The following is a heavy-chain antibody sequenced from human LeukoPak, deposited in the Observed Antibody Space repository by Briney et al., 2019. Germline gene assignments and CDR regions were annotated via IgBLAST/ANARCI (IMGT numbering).Heavy chain of an antibody. CDR1: GFTFSSYG. J-gene: IGHJ4*02. Sequence: GRSLRLSCAASGFTFSSYGMHWVRQAPGKGLEWVAVISYDGSNKYYADSVKGRFTISRDNSKNTLYLQMNSLRAEDTAVYYCARDSSNDYWGQGTLVTVSS. CDR3: ARDSSNDY. CDR2: ISYDGSNK. V-gene: IGHV3-30*03. D-gene: IGHD6-6*01.